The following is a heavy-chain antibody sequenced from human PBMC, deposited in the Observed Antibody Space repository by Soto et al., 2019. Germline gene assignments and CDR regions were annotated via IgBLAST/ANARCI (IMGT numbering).Heavy chain of an antibody. CDR3: ARHTGYTTIFGVVTNYYYYYGMDV. CDR1: GYSFTSYW. D-gene: IGHD3-3*01. J-gene: IGHJ6*02. Sequence: GESLKISCKGSGYSFTSYWIGWVRQMPGKGLEWMGIIYPGDSDTRYSPSFQGQVTISADKSISTAYLQWSSLKASDTAMYYCARHTGYTTIFGVVTNYYYYYGMDVWGQGTTVTVSS. V-gene: IGHV5-51*01. CDR2: IYPGDSDT.